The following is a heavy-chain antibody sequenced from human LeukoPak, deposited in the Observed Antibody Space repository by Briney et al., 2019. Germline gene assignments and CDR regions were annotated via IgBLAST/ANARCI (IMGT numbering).Heavy chain of an antibody. CDR3: ARAKKGTTHFDY. CDR2: INPSGSSA. CDR1: GYTFTSYY. Sequence: VASVKVSCKASGYTFTSYYMHWVRQAPGLGLEWMGMINPSGSSAHYAQKFQGRVTMTRDASTSTAYMELNSLRAGDTAVYYCARAKKGTTHFDYWGQGTLVTVSS. D-gene: IGHD1-1*01. V-gene: IGHV1-46*01. J-gene: IGHJ4*02.